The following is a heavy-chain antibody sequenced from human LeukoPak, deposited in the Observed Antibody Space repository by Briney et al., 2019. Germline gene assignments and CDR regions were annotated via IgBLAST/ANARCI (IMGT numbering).Heavy chain of an antibody. V-gene: IGHV1-2*02. J-gene: IGHJ4*02. CDR2: INPNSGGT. Sequence: ASVKVSCKASGYTFTGYYMHWVRQAPGQGLECMGWINPNSGGTNYAQKFQGRVTMTRDTSISAAYMELSRLRSDDTAVYYCARESSDYDKVLFDYWGQGTLVTVSS. CDR3: ARESSDYDKVLFDY. CDR1: GYTFTGYY. D-gene: IGHD3-22*01.